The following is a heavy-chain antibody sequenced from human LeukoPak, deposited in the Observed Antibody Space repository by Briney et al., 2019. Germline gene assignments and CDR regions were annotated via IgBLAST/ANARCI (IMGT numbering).Heavy chain of an antibody. CDR3: ARDGCTSTSCYIGYFDY. D-gene: IGHD2-2*02. V-gene: IGHV3-7*01. Sequence: GGSLRLSCAASGFTFSKYWMSWVRQAPGKGLEWVANIKQDGSEKFYVDSVKGRFTISRDNAKSSLYLQMNSLRAEDTAVYYCARDGCTSTSCYIGYFDYWGQGTLVTVSS. J-gene: IGHJ4*02. CDR1: GFTFSKYW. CDR2: IKQDGSEK.